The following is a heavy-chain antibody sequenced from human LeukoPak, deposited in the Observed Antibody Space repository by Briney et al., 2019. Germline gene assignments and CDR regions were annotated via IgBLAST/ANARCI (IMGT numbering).Heavy chain of an antibody. D-gene: IGHD3-22*01. CDR3: ARKPNYYDSSGYYYGNYYYYGMDV. Sequence: PGRSLRLSCAASGFTFSSYAMHWVRQAPGKGLEWVAVISYDESNKYYADSVKGRFTISRDNSKNTLYLQMNSLRAEDTAVYYCARKPNYYDSSGYYYGNYYYYGMDVWGQGTTVTVSS. J-gene: IGHJ6*02. V-gene: IGHV3-30-3*01. CDR1: GFTFSSYA. CDR2: ISYDESNK.